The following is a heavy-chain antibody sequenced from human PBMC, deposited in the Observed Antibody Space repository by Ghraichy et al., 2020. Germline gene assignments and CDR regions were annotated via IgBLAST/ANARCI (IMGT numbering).Heavy chain of an antibody. CDR3: ASLASSGVDV. CDR2: TYHSGSA. Sequence: SETLSLTCTVSGASISSGPYSWTWVRQPPGKGLEWIGYTYHSGSAFYTPSLKSRLSISVDRSRNQFSLQLFSVTAADTAVYFCASLASSGVDVWGPGATVTVTS. D-gene: IGHD3-16*01. CDR1: GASISSGPYS. J-gene: IGHJ6*02. V-gene: IGHV4-30-2*01.